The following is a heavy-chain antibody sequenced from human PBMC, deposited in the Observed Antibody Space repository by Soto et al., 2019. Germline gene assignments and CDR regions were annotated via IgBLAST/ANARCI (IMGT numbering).Heavy chain of an antibody. D-gene: IGHD5-18*01. V-gene: IGHV3-23*01. J-gene: IGHJ4*02. CDR2: IGGSGGST. Sequence: GGSLRLSCAASGFTFSSYAMSWVRQAPGKGLEWVSAIGGSGGSTYYADSVKGRFTISRDNSKNTLNLQMNSLRAEDTAVYYCAKAISSYDFDYWGQGTLVTVSS. CDR1: GFTFSSYA. CDR3: AKAISSYDFDY.